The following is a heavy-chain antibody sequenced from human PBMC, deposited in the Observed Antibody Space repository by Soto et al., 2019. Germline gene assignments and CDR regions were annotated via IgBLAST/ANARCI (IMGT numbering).Heavy chain of an antibody. CDR2: IYHSGST. D-gene: IGHD6-13*01. CDR1: GGSISSSNW. Sequence: SETLSLTCAVSGGSISSSNWWSWVRQPPGKGLEWIGEIYHSGSTNYNPSLKSRVTISVDKSNNQFSLKLSSVTAADTAVYYCASVAAAGTSGMDVWGQGTTVT. CDR3: ASVAAAGTSGMDV. J-gene: IGHJ6*02. V-gene: IGHV4-4*02.